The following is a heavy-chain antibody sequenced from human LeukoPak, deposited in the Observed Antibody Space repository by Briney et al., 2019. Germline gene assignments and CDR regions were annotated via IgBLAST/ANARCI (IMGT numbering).Heavy chain of an antibody. CDR2: IDTDGRTT. J-gene: IGHJ4*02. V-gene: IGHV3-74*01. Sequence: GGSLRLSCAASGYTFSSYWMHWVRQAPGKGLVWVSRIDTDGRTTNYADSVRGRFTIYRDNVQNTLYLQMNSLTAEDTAVYYCARDVAGARSYWGQGDLVSASS. CDR3: ARDVAGARSY. CDR1: GYTFSSYW. D-gene: IGHD3-10*01.